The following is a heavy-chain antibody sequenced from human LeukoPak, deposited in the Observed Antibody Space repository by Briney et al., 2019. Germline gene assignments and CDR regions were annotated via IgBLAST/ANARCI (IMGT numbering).Heavy chain of an antibody. J-gene: IGHJ3*02. CDR3: ARQAKGGGDSSGYCYVWAFDI. V-gene: IGHV5-51*01. Sequence: GESVKISCKGSGYSFATYWIGWVRQMPGKGLEWMGIIYPGDSDTRYSPSFQGQVTISADKSISTAYLQWSSLKASDTAMYYCARQAKGGGDSSGYCYVWAFDIWGQGTMVTVSS. CDR1: GYSFATYW. CDR2: IYPGDSDT. D-gene: IGHD3-22*01.